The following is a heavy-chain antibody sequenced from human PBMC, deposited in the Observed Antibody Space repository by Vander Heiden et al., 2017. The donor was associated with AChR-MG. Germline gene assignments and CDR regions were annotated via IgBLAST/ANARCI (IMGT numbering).Heavy chain of an antibody. CDR2: INHSGST. CDR1: GGSFSGYY. J-gene: IGHJ4*02. Sequence: QVQLQQWGAGLLKPSETLSLTCAVYGGSFSGYYWSWIRQPPGKGLEWIGEINHSGSTNYNPSLKSRVTISVDTSKNQFSLKLSSVTAADTAVYYCARRGYLWFQYYFDYWGQGTLVTVSS. V-gene: IGHV4-34*01. D-gene: IGHD3-10*01. CDR3: ARRGYLWFQYYFDY.